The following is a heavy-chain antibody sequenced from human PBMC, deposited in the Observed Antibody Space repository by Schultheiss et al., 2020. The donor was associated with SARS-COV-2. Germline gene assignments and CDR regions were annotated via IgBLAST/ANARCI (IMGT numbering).Heavy chain of an antibody. CDR2: IYYSGST. Sequence: SETLSLTCTVSDGRISRYYWRGIRKPPGKGLEWIGYIYYSGSTNYNPSLKSRVTISVDTSKNQFSLKLSSVTAADTAVYYCARGGMATGGDWGQGTLVTVSS. V-gene: IGHV4-59*12. CDR3: ARGGMATGGD. CDR1: DGRISRYY. D-gene: IGHD5-24*01. J-gene: IGHJ4*02.